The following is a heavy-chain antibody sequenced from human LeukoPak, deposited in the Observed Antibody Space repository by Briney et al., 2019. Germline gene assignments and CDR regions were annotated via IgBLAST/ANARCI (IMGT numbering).Heavy chain of an antibody. J-gene: IGHJ5*02. D-gene: IGHD3-16*02. CDR3: ARENKRTDYVWGSYRSFDP. CDR1: GGSISTYY. Sequence: PSGTLSLTPTVSGGSISTYYWSSIRQPPGTALEWIGYIYYTGNCNYNTSCKSRVTISVDSSKNQFSMKLSSVTAADTALYYCARENKRTDYVWGSYRSFDPWGQGTLVTVSS. V-gene: IGHV4-59*01. CDR2: IYYTGNC.